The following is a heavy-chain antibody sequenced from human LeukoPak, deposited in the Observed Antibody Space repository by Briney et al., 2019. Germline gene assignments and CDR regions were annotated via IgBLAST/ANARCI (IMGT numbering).Heavy chain of an antibody. Sequence: ASVKVSCKASGYTFTGYYMHWVRQAPGQGLEWMGWINPNSGGTNYAQKLQGRVTMTRDTSISTAYMELSRLRSDDTAVYYCATTTDIVVVPAANTWGQGTLVTVSS. CDR3: ATTTDIVVVPAANT. J-gene: IGHJ5*02. CDR2: INPNSGGT. V-gene: IGHV1-2*02. D-gene: IGHD2-2*01. CDR1: GYTFTGYY.